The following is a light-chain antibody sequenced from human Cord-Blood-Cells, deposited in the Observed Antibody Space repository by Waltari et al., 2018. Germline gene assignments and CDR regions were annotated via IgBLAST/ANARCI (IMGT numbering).Light chain of an antibody. J-gene: IGKJ2*01. V-gene: IGKV1-5*01. CDR2: DAS. Sequence: DIQITQSPSTLSASAGDRVPITCRASQSISSWLAWYQQKPGKAPKLLIYDASSLESGVPSRFSGSGSGTEFTLTISSLQPDDFATYYCQQYNSYSPYTFGQGTKLEIK. CDR1: QSISSW. CDR3: QQYNSYSPYT.